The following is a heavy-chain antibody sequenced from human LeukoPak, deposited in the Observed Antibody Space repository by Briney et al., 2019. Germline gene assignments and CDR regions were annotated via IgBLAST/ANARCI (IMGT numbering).Heavy chain of an antibody. V-gene: IGHV3-23*01. CDR2: ISASGVMT. CDR3: AKDRSIGTYYTFDH. Sequence: GGSLRLSCAASGFTFNNYAMTWVRQAPGKGLEWVSSISASGVMTYYADSVKGRFTVSRDNSKNSLYLQMSSLTAADTAVYYCAKDRSIGTYYTFDHWGQGTLVTVSS. J-gene: IGHJ4*02. CDR1: GFTFNNYA. D-gene: IGHD1-26*01.